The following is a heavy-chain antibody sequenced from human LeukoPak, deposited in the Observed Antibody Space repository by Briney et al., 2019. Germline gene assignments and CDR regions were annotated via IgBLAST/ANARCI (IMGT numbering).Heavy chain of an antibody. J-gene: IGHJ4*02. D-gene: IGHD4-17*01. CDR3: ARPLQGRTVTLHY. V-gene: IGHV4-59*01. Sequence: SETLAFTCTVSGGSISSYYWSWFRQPPGKGREWSGYIYYTGYTNYNPSLKSRVTMSVDTSKNQFSLKLTSVTAADTAFYYCARPLQGRTVTLHYWGQGTLVTVSS. CDR1: GGSISSYY. CDR2: IYYTGYT.